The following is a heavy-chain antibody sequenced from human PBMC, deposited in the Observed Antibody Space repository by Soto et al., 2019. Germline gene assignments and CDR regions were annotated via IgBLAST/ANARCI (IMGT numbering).Heavy chain of an antibody. D-gene: IGHD3-10*01. CDR1: GDSDSGYG. Sequence: SGKGGGDSDSGYGIAWVRQLPGQRPEWMGIIYPGDSDTRYSPSFKGQVTISADKSINTAYLQWSSLEVSDTAMYDCTRLIWPVAARELWGQGILVT. CDR3: TRLIWPVAAREL. CDR2: IYPGDSDT. J-gene: IGHJ4*02. V-gene: IGHV5-51*01.